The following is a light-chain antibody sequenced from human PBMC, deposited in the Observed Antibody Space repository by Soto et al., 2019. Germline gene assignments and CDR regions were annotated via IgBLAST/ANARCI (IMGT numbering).Light chain of an antibody. CDR1: QSITSW. CDR2: DAS. J-gene: IGKJ2*01. V-gene: IGKV1-5*01. Sequence: DIQMTQSPSTLSASVGDRVTITCRASQSITSWFAWYQQKPGKAPKLLIYDASSLESAVPSTFSGSGSGTEFTLTISSLQPDDFAAYYCQQYNSYSGYTFGQGTKLEIK. CDR3: QQYNSYSGYT.